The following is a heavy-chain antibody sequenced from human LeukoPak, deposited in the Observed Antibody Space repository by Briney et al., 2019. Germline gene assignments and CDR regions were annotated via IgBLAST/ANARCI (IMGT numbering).Heavy chain of an antibody. CDR2: INPNGGGT. Sequence: ASVKVSCKASGYISTGDYIHWVRQAPGQGLEWMGRINPNGGGTNYAQKFQGRVTMTSDTSFTTAYMELSRLTSDDTAVYYCARDGYGGNSFDYWGQGTLVHVSS. CDR3: ARDGYGGNSFDY. J-gene: IGHJ4*02. V-gene: IGHV1-2*06. D-gene: IGHD4-23*01. CDR1: GYISTGDY.